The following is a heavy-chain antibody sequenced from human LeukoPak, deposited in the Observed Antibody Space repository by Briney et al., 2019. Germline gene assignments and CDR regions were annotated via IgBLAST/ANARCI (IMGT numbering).Heavy chain of an antibody. J-gene: IGHJ4*02. CDR1: GGSISSSSYY. CDR2: IYYSGST. CDR3: ASSGSFRQQLVK. Sequence: SETLSLTCTVSGGSISSSSYYWGWIRQPPGKGLEWIGSIYYSGSTYSNPSLQSRVTISVDTSKNQFSLKLNSVTAADTAVYYCASSGSFRQQLVKWGQGTLVTVSS. V-gene: IGHV4-39*01. D-gene: IGHD6-13*01.